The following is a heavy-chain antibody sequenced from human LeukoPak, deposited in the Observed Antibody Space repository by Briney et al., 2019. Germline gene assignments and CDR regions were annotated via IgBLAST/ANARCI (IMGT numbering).Heavy chain of an antibody. J-gene: IGHJ4*02. CDR1: GYTFTSYG. CDR3: ARDREDIVVVVAANPLGY. D-gene: IGHD2-15*01. Sequence: ASVKVSCKASGYTFTSYGISWVRQAPGQGLEWMGWISAYNGNTNYAQKLQGRVTMTTDTSTSTAYMELRSLRSDDTAVYYCARDREDIVVVVAANPLGYWGQGTLVTVSS. V-gene: IGHV1-18*01. CDR2: ISAYNGNT.